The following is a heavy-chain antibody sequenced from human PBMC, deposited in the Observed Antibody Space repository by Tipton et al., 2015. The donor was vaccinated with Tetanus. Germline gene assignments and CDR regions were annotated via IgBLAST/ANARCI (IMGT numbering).Heavy chain of an antibody. Sequence: PGLVKPSQTLSLTCSVSGASISSGGYFWNWIRHHPGKGLEWIGYVYYSGSTYYNPSLKSRVTISVDTSSNQFFLKLTSVTAADTAVYYCSRDQGGGRVARLNWFDPWGQGTLVTVSS. CDR3: SRDQGGGRVARLNWFDP. CDR2: VYYSGST. CDR1: GASISSGGYF. J-gene: IGHJ5*02. V-gene: IGHV4-31*02. D-gene: IGHD2-21*01.